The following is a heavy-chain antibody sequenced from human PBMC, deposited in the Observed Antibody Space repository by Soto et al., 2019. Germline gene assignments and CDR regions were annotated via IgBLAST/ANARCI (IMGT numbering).Heavy chain of an antibody. Sequence: GGSLRLSCAAAGVTFSSYGMQWVRQAPGKGLEWVAVIWYDGSNKYYADSVKGRFTISRDNSKNTLYLQMNSLRAEDTAVYYCARGPLDQGYCSGGSCYGGYWGQGT. V-gene: IGHV3-33*01. D-gene: IGHD2-15*01. CDR3: ARGPLDQGYCSGGSCYGGY. J-gene: IGHJ4*02. CDR1: GVTFSSYG. CDR2: IWYDGSNK.